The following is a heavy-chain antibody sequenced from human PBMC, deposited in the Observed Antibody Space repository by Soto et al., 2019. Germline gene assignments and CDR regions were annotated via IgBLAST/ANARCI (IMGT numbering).Heavy chain of an antibody. CDR1: GFTFSIYG. Sequence: GGSLRLSCAASGFTFSIYGMHWVRQAPGKGLEWVAVIWNDGSNKYYVDYVKGRFTISRDNPKNTLYLQMNSLRAEDTAVYYCARVFTYYYDSGGYFQRRGAFDIWGHGTMVTVSS. CDR3: ARVFTYYYDSGGYFQRRGAFDI. CDR2: IWNDGSNK. D-gene: IGHD3-22*01. V-gene: IGHV3-33*01. J-gene: IGHJ3*02.